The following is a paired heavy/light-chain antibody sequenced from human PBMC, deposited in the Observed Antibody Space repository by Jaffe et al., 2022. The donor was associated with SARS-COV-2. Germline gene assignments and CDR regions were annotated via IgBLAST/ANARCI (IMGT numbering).Heavy chain of an antibody. CDR3: ARDYSRFNSYHPYYLYKGIDL. Sequence: EVGLLESGGGPAQPGGSLTVSCVASGFTFSESAMSWVRLAPGKRLEWVSSISGNGGSKWYADSVKGRFNVSRDNSKSLLYLQLNNLRHEDMAIYFCARDYSRFNSYHPYYLYKGIDLWGQGTLVTVSS. J-gene: IGHJ4*02. D-gene: IGHD4-4*01. V-gene: IGHV3-23*01. CDR2: ISGNGGSK. CDR1: GFTFSESA.
Light chain of an antibody. CDR1: QTIDEW. CDR2: KSS. Sequence: DIQMTQSPSTLSASVGDTVTITCRASQTIDEWLAWHQQIPGKGPRLLIYKSSRLEDGAPPRFRGSGSGTEFVLTISDLRPEDSGTYFCQNYQMYPYTFGQGTRLQIK. V-gene: IGKV1-5*03. CDR3: QNYQMYPYT. J-gene: IGKJ2*01.